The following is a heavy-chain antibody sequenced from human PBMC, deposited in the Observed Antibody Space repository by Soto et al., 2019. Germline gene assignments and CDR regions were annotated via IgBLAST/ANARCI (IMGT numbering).Heavy chain of an antibody. CDR3: ASPAYPYYYYYMDV. CDR1: GGSISSSSYY. Sequence: QLQLQESGPGLVKPSETLSLTCTVSGGSISSSSYYWGWIRQPPGKGLEWIGSIYYSGSTYYNPSLKSRVTISVDTSKNQFSQKLSSVTAADTAVYYCASPAYPYYYYYMDVWGKGTTVTVSS. J-gene: IGHJ6*03. V-gene: IGHV4-39*01. CDR2: IYYSGST.